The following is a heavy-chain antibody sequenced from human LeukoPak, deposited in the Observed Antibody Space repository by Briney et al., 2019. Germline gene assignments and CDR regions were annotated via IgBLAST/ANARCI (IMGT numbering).Heavy chain of an antibody. V-gene: IGHV4-34*01. CDR2: INHSGST. CDR1: GGSFSGYY. J-gene: IGHJ4*02. D-gene: IGHD7-27*01. Sequence: SETLSLTCAVYGGSFSGYYWSWIRQPPGKGLEWIGEINHSGSTNYNPSLKSRVTISVDTSNNQFSLKLSSVTAADTAVYYCARLGPGRFWGQGTLVTVSS. CDR3: ARLGPGRF.